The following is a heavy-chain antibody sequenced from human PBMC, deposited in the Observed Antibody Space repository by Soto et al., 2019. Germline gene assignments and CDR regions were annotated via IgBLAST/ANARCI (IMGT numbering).Heavy chain of an antibody. CDR2: IIPILGIA. V-gene: IGHV1-69*08. Sequence: QVQLVQSGAEVKKPGSSVKVSCKASGGTFSSYTISWVRQAPGQGLEWMGRIIPILGIANYAQKFQGRVTITADKSTSTAYMELSSLRSEDTAVYYCAGDRSVLWFGESPYNWFDPWGQGTLVTVSS. J-gene: IGHJ5*02. CDR1: GGTFSSYT. CDR3: AGDRSVLWFGESPYNWFDP. D-gene: IGHD3-10*01.